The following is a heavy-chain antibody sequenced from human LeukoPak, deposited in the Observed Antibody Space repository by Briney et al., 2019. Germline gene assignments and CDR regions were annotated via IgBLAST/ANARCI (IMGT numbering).Heavy chain of an antibody. J-gene: IGHJ6*03. V-gene: IGHV1-2*02. CDR3: ARITVTTDYYMDV. CDR2: INPNSGGT. Sequence: GASVKVSCKASGYTFTGYYMHWVRQAPGQGLEWMGWINPNSGGTNYAQKFQGRVTMTRDTSISTAYMELSRLRSDDTAVYYCARITVTTDYYMDVWGKGTTVTISS. CDR1: GYTFTGYY. D-gene: IGHD4-17*01.